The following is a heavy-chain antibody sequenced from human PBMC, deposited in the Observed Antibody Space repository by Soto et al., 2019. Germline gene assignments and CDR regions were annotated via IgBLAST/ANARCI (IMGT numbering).Heavy chain of an antibody. Sequence: QVQLVQSGAEVKKPGSSVKVCCKASGDTFSSYSINWVRQAPGLGLEWMGRINPILSMSNYAQNFRGRVTIIADKSTSTAYMELSSLRSEDTAMYYCATSYGSGYRAFDYWGQGALVTVSS. J-gene: IGHJ4*02. CDR2: INPILSMS. V-gene: IGHV1-69*02. D-gene: IGHD3-10*01. CDR1: GDTFSSYS. CDR3: ATSYGSGYRAFDY.